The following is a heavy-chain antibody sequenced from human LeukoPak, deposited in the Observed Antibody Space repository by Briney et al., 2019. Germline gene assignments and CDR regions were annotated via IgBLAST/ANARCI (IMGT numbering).Heavy chain of an antibody. J-gene: IGHJ5*02. CDR2: ISGSGGST. CDR3: AKNAPRVATAILPANWFDP. Sequence: GSLRLSCAASGFTFSSYAMSWVRQAPGKGLEWVSAISGSGGSTYYADSVKGRFTISRDNSKNTLYLRMNSLRAEDTAVYYCAKNAPRVATAILPANWFDPWGQGTLVTVSS. V-gene: IGHV3-23*01. CDR1: GFTFSSYA. D-gene: IGHD2-21*02.